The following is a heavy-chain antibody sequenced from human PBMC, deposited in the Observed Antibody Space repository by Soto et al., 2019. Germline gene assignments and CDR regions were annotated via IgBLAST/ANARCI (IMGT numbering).Heavy chain of an antibody. V-gene: IGHV4-39*07. J-gene: IGHJ6*02. CDR3: ARGGDPGRIVVVITKLALGPYGMDV. Sequence: PSETLSLTCTVSGGSVSSGSYYWRWIRQPPGKGLEWIGEINPSGSTNYNPSLKSRVTISVDTSKNQFSLKLSSVTAADTAVYYCARGGDPGRIVVVITKLALGPYGMDVWGQGTTVTVSS. D-gene: IGHD3-22*01. CDR2: INPSGST. CDR1: GGSVSSGSYY.